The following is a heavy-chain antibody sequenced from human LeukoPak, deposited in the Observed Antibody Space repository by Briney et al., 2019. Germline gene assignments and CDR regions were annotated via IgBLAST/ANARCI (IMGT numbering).Heavy chain of an antibody. CDR2: ITNNI. CDR3: ARDFENSSLDY. Sequence: GGSLRLSCAASGFAFSDFAMHWVRQAPGKGLEWVSSITNNIYYADLVKGRFTISRDNAKNSLYLEMSTLRAEDTAVYYCARDFENSSLDYWGQGTLVTVSS. D-gene: IGHD6-6*01. V-gene: IGHV3-69-1*01. J-gene: IGHJ4*02. CDR1: GFAFSDFA.